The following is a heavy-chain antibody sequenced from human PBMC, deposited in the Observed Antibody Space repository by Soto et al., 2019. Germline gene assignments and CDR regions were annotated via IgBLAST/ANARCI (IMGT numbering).Heavy chain of an antibody. CDR1: GGTFNNYA. D-gene: IGHD2-15*01. J-gene: IGHJ4*02. V-gene: IGHV1-69*01. CDR2: IIPICGTA. Sequence: QVQLVQSGAEVKKPGSSVKVSCKASGGTFNNYAINWVRQAPGQGLEWMGGIIPICGTANYAQKFQGRVTITADESTSTAYMQLSSLRYEDTALYYCAILRDSRKDIVFDYWGQGTLVTVSS. CDR3: AILRDSRKDIVFDY.